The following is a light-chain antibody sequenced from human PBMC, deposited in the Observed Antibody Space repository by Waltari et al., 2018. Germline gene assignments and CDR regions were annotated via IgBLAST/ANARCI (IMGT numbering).Light chain of an antibody. V-gene: IGKV3-15*01. Sequence: ETVMTQSPDTLSVSPGERATLYCRASQTVSSNLAWYQQKPGQAPRLLIYGASTRATGIPARFSGSVSGTQFTLTISSLQSEDFAVYYCQQYNNWPPWTFGQGTKVEIK. CDR3: QQYNNWPPWT. CDR2: GAS. J-gene: IGKJ1*01. CDR1: QTVSSN.